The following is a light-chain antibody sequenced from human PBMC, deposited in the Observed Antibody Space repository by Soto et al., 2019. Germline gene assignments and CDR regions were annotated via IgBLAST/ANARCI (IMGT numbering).Light chain of an antibody. Sequence: QSALTQPPSVSGAPGQRVTISCTGTSSNIGAGYDVHWYQQFPGTAPKLLIYGKNSRPSGVADRFSGSKSGTSASLAITALQTEDEADYYCQSYDNSLSGSWVFGGGTKLTVL. J-gene: IGLJ3*02. V-gene: IGLV1-40*01. CDR2: GKN. CDR3: QSYDNSLSGSWV. CDR1: SSNIGAGYD.